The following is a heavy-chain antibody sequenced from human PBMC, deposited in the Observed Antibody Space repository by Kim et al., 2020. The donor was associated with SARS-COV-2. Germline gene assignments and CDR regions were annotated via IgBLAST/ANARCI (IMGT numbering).Heavy chain of an antibody. J-gene: IGHJ6*02. CDR3: ARDGGYSYGDSNYSYYGMDV. CDR1: GFTFSSYG. Sequence: GGSLRLSCAASGFTFSSYGMHWVRQAPGKGLEWVAVIWYDGSNKYYADSVKGRFTISRDNSKNTLYLQMNSLRAEDTAVYYCARDGGYSYGDSNYSYYGMDVWGQGTTVTVSS. CDR2: IWYDGSNK. V-gene: IGHV3-33*08. D-gene: IGHD5-18*01.